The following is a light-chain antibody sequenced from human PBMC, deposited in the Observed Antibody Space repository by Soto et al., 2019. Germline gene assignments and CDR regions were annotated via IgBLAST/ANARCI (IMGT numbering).Light chain of an antibody. CDR2: AAS. CDR3: QLSYSTPHT. Sequence: DIQMTKSPSSLSASVGDRVTITGRASQSIDSDLNWYQQKPGKAPKLLIYAASSLQSFVPARFSGSGSGPDFTLTLSSLQPDYVANYYCQLSYSTPHTFGQGTKVEIK. V-gene: IGKV1-39*01. J-gene: IGKJ1*01. CDR1: QSIDSD.